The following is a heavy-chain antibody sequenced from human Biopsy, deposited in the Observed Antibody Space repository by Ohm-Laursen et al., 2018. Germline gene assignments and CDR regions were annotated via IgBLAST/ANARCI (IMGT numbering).Heavy chain of an antibody. CDR2: IHHSGST. J-gene: IGHJ6*02. V-gene: IGHV4-4*09. CDR1: GVSITAYY. CDR3: ARMDCSGGSCHYYSYGMDV. Sequence: SETLSLTCTVSGVSITAYYWSWTRQPPGKGLECIGNIHHSGSTNYNPSLKSRLTLSVDTSKNQFSLKLSSVTAADTAVYYCARMDCSGGSCHYYSYGMDVWGQGTTVTVSS. D-gene: IGHD2-15*01.